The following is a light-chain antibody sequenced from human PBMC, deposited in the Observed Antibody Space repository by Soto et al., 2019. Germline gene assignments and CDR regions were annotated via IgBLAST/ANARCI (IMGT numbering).Light chain of an antibody. CDR1: SSDIGDYTH. CDR2: EVS. CDR3: CSYTSISTLYV. J-gene: IGLJ1*01. V-gene: IGLV2-14*01. Sequence: QSALTQPASVSGSPGQSITISCTGTSSDIGDYTHVSWYQQHPGKAPKLIIYEVSDRPSGVSNRFSGSKSGNTASLTISGLQTEDEADYYCCSYTSISTLYVFGTGTKLTVL.